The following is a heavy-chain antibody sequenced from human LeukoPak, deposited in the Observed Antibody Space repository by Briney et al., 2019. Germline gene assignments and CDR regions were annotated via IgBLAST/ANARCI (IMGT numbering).Heavy chain of an antibody. CDR2: IYYSGST. CDR3: ARDRPYSSGWYVGGFDY. V-gene: IGHV4-59*01. CDR1: GGSISSYY. J-gene: IGHJ4*02. D-gene: IGHD6-19*01. Sequence: SETLSLTCTVSGGSISSYYWSWIRQPPGKGLEWIGYIYYSGSTNYNPSLKSRVTISVDTSKNQFPLKLSSVTAADTAVYYCARDRPYSSGWYVGGFDYWGQGTLVTVSS.